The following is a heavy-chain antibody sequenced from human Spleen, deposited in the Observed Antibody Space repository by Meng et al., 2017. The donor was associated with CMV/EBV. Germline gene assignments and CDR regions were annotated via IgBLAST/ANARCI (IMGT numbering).Heavy chain of an antibody. CDR3: ARGGLRRNWFDP. CDR2: INHSGST. J-gene: IGHJ5*02. Sequence: TCDVYGGSFSGYYWSWIRQPPGKGLEWIGEINHSGSTNYNPSLKSRVTISVDTSKNQFSLKLSSVTAADTAVYYCARGGLRRNWFDPWGQGTLVTVSS. D-gene: IGHD5-12*01. CDR1: GGSFSGYY. V-gene: IGHV4-34*01.